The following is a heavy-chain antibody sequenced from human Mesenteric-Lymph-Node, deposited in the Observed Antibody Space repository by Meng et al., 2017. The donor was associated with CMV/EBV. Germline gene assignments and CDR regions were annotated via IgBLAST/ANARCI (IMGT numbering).Heavy chain of an antibody. Sequence: GESLKISCAASGFTFSSYWMHWVRQAPGKGLVWVSRINSDGSSTSYADSVKGRFTISRDNAKNTLYLQMNSLRAEDTAVYYCARGLRWYHPFDDWGQGTLVTVSS. D-gene: IGHD4-23*01. V-gene: IGHV3-74*01. CDR3: ARGLRWYHPFDD. CDR1: GFTFSSYW. CDR2: INSDGSST. J-gene: IGHJ4*02.